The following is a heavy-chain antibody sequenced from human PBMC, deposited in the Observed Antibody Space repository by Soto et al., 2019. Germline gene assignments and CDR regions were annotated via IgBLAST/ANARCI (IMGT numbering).Heavy chain of an antibody. CDR3: GKDPNGEHFGAFDF. V-gene: IGHV3-23*01. D-gene: IGHD4-17*01. J-gene: IGHJ3*01. CDR2: ITGIGAVT. Sequence: EVQFLESGGGVVRPGGSLRLSCVASGLSFASYAMTWVRQSSGKGLEWVACITGIGAVTSYTDSVRGRFTISRDNSKNTLYLQVDSLRADDTAVYYCGKDPNGEHFGAFDFWGQGTKVIVSS. CDR1: GLSFASYA.